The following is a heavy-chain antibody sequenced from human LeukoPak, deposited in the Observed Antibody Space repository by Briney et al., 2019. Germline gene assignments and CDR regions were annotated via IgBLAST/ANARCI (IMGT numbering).Heavy chain of an antibody. CDR2: IYHSGST. V-gene: IGHV4-38-2*02. CDR3: AREGLSGAFDI. Sequence: PSETLSLTCTVSGYSISSGYYWGWIRQPPGKGLEWIGSIYHSGSTYYNPSLKSRVTISVDTSKNQFSLKLSSVTAADTAVYYCAREGLSGAFDIWGQGTMVTVSS. CDR1: GYSISSGYY. J-gene: IGHJ3*02. D-gene: IGHD5/OR15-5a*01.